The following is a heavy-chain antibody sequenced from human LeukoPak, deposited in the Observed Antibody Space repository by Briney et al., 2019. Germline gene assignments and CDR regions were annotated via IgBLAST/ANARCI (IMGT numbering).Heavy chain of an antibody. CDR3: ARDLYDSSGYPGY. CDR1: GFTFSSYS. J-gene: IGHJ4*02. D-gene: IGHD3-22*01. V-gene: IGHV3-21*01. CDR2: ISSSSSYI. Sequence: PGGSLRLSCAASGFTFSSYSMNWVRQAPGKGLEWVSSISSSSSYIYYADSVKGRFTISRDNAKNPLYLQMNSLRAEDTAVYYCARDLYDSSGYPGYWGQGTLVTVSS.